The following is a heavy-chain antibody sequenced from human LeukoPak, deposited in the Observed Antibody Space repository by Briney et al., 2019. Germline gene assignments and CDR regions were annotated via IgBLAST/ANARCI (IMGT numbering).Heavy chain of an antibody. D-gene: IGHD4-17*01. CDR3: ARFDYADYLAFDY. CDR1: GFMFSDYW. V-gene: IGHV3-7*02. CDR2: IKQDGSEK. Sequence: GGSLRLSCAASGFMFSDYWMTWVRQAPGKGLEWVANIKQDGSEKYYVDSVKGRFTISRDNAKNSLYLQMNSLRAEDTAVYYCARFDYADYLAFDYWGQGTLVTVSS. J-gene: IGHJ4*02.